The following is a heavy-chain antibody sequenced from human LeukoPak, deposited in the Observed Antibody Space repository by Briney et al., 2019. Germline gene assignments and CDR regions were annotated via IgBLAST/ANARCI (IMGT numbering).Heavy chain of an antibody. V-gene: IGHV3-21*01. J-gene: IGHJ4*02. CDR2: ISSSSSYI. Sequence: PGGSLRLSCAASGFTFSSYSMNWVRQAPGKGLEWVSSISSSSSYIYYADSVKGRFTISRDNAKNSLYLQMNSLRAEDTAVYYCARASWEQQPPDYWGQGTLVTVSS. CDR3: ARASWEQQPPDY. D-gene: IGHD6-13*01. CDR1: GFTFSSYS.